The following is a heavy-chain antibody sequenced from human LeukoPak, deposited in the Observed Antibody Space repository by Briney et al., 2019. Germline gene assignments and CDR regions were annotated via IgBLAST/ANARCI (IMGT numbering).Heavy chain of an antibody. CDR3: ARVSPQYDFWSGYYPDY. D-gene: IGHD3-3*01. Sequence: GGSLRLSCAASGFTSSDYYMSWIRQAPGKGLEWVSYISSSGSTIYYADSVKGRFTISRDNAKNSLYLQMNSLRAEDTAVYYCARVSPQYDFWSGYYPDYWGQGTLVTVSS. V-gene: IGHV3-11*04. J-gene: IGHJ4*02. CDR2: ISSSGSTI. CDR1: GFTSSDYY.